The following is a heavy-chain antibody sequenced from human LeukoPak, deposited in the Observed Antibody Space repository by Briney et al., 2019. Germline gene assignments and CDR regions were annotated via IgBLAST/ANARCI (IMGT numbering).Heavy chain of an antibody. CDR3: AKVLGIASEYFQH. D-gene: IGHD6-13*01. Sequence: GGSLRLSCAASGFTFSSYAMSWVRQAPGEGLEWVSAISGSGGSTYYADSVKGRFTISRDNSKNTLYLQMNSLRAEDTAVYYCAKVLGIASEYFQHWGQGTLVTVSS. CDR1: GFTFSSYA. V-gene: IGHV3-23*01. J-gene: IGHJ1*01. CDR2: ISGSGGST.